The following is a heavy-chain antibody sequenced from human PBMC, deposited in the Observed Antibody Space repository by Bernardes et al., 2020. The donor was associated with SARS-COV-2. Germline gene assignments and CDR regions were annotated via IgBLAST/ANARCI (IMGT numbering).Heavy chain of an antibody. CDR3: AGSSCGIDCYIGGLRSWDYGMDV. Sequence: SETLSLTCTVSGGSVRNSNYYWGWIRQPPGKGLEWIGSIYSSGRAYYNPSLQSRVTASVDTSKNQFSLRLTFATAADTAVYYCAGSSCGIDCYIGGLRSWDYGMDVWGQGTTVIVSS. CDR2: IYSSGRA. CDR1: GGSVRNSNYY. V-gene: IGHV4-39*01. D-gene: IGHD2-21*01. J-gene: IGHJ6*02.